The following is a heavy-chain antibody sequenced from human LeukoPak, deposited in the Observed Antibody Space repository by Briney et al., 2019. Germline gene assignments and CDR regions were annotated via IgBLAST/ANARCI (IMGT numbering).Heavy chain of an antibody. V-gene: IGHV4-4*07. D-gene: IGHD1-26*01. CDR2: ISSSGSN. CDR1: GGSISGYF. Sequence: SETLSLTCTVSGGSISGYFWSWIRQPAGKGLEWIGRISSSGSNNYNPSLKSRVTMSLDTSKNHLSLNLSSVTAADTAVYYCAREPTSCREATSGRPLDYWGQGTLVTVSS. CDR3: AREPTSCREATSGRPLDY. J-gene: IGHJ4*02.